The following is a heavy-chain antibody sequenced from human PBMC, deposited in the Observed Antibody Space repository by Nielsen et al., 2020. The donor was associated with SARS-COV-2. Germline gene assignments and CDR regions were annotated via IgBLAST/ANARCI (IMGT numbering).Heavy chain of an antibody. J-gene: IGHJ3*02. CDR3: ARTSFTPDAFDI. V-gene: IGHV3-30*03. D-gene: IGHD2-2*01. CDR1: GFTFSSYG. CDR2: ISYDGSNK. Sequence: GESLKISCAASGFTFSSYGMHWVRQAPGKGLEWVAVISYDGSNKYYADSVKGRFTISRDNSKNTLYLQMNSLRAEDTAVYYCARTSFTPDAFDIWGQGTMVTVSS.